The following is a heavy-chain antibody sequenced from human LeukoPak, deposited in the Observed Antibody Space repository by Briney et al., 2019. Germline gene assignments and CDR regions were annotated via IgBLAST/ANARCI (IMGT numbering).Heavy chain of an antibody. V-gene: IGHV4-34*01. CDR1: GGSFRGYY. D-gene: IGHD3-3*01. CDR3: ARKVGITIFGQRPLYYYYYMDV. Sequence: SETLSLTCAVYGGSFRGYYWSWIRQPPGKGLEWIGEINHSGSTNYNPSLKSRVTISVDTSKNQFSLKLSSVTAADTAVYYCARKVGITIFGQRPLYYYYYMDVWGKGTTVTVS. J-gene: IGHJ6*03. CDR2: INHSGST.